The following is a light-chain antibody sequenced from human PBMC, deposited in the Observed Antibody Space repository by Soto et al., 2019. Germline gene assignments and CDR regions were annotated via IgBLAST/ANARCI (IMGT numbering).Light chain of an antibody. CDR1: QSVTYSF. CDR3: HQYGTSTWT. Sequence: EIVLTQSPGTLSLSPGERATLSCRASQSVTYSFLAWYQQKPGQAPRLLIYGASSRATGIPDRFSGSGSGKDLTPTISRLEPEEFGVYYGHQYGTSTWTVGQGTKVEIK. V-gene: IGKV3-20*01. J-gene: IGKJ1*01. CDR2: GAS.